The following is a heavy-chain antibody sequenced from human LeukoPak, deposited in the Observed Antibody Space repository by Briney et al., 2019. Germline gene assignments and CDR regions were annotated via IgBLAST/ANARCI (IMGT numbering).Heavy chain of an antibody. Sequence: GGSLRLSCVGSGFIFGDFSMSWVRQAPGKGLEWVANINQDESEENYVDSVKGRFTISRDNAKNSLFLQLNSLRGEDAAVYFCARLRAGFYFDYWGQGTLVTVSS. CDR2: INQDESEE. V-gene: IGHV3-7*03. CDR1: GFIFGDFS. CDR3: ARLRAGFYFDY. J-gene: IGHJ4*02. D-gene: IGHD3-10*01.